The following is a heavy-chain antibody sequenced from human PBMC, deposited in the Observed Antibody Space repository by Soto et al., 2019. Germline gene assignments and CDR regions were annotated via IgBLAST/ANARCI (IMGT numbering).Heavy chain of an antibody. V-gene: IGHV4-30-2*01. CDR2: LDHSGRT. Sequence: QLQLQESGSGLVKPSQTLSLTCAVSGGSISSGGYSWNWIRQPLGKGLERIGHLDHSGRTLYNPSLPRRVNISEDRYNNQFSLEVRSVTAADTAVYYFARGGTVILMSLDRAWFDPWGQGILVTVSS. CDR3: ARGGTVILMSLDRAWFDP. D-gene: IGHD2-8*01. CDR1: GGSISSGGYS. J-gene: IGHJ5*02.